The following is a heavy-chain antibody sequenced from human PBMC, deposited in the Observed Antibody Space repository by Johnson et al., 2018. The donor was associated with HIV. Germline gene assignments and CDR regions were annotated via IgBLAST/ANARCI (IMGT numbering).Heavy chain of an antibody. CDR2: ISGGEDDT. CDR1: GFNFNNAW. J-gene: IGHJ3*02. V-gene: IGHV3-23*04. Sequence: VQLVESGGGLVEPGGSLRLSCAVSGFNFNNAWMSWVRQAPGKGLEWVSFISGGEDDTYYADSVKGRFTVSRDNSKNTLYLQMNSLRAEDTAVYYCARDWGLYSSGWYVDAFDIWGQGTMVTVSS. D-gene: IGHD6-19*01. CDR3: ARDWGLYSSGWYVDAFDI.